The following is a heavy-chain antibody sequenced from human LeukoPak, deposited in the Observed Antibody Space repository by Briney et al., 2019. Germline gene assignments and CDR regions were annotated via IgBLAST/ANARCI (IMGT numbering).Heavy chain of an antibody. V-gene: IGHV3-48*03. D-gene: IGHD3-10*01. CDR2: ISSSGSTI. J-gene: IGHJ4*02. CDR3: AKEKDMVRGAPVDY. CDR1: GFTFSSYE. Sequence: GGSLRLSCAASGFTFSSYEMNWVRQAPGKGLEWVSYISSSGSTIYYADSVKGRFTISRDNAKNSLYLQMNSLRAEDTALYYCAKEKDMVRGAPVDYWGQGTLVTVSS.